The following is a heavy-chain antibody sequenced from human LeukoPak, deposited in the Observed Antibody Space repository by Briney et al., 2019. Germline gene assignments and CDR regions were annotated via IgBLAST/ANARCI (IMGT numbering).Heavy chain of an antibody. D-gene: IGHD1-26*01. CDR2: INPSGGST. Sequence: ASVKVSCKASGYTFTSYYMHWARQAPGQGLEWMGIINPSGGSTSYAQKFQGRVTMTRDTSTSTVYMELSSLRSEDTAVYYCARDSGSYFLFVTWGQGTLVTVSS. J-gene: IGHJ5*02. V-gene: IGHV1-46*01. CDR3: ARDSGSYFLFVT. CDR1: GYTFTSYY.